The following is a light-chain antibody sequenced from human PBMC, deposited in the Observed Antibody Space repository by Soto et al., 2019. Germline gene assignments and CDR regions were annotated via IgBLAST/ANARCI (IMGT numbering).Light chain of an antibody. CDR1: HSLVHSDGIAY. Sequence: DVVMTQSPLSLPVTLGQPACISCRSNHSLVHSDGIAYFSWFQQRPGRSPRRLIYKVSNRDSGVPARFSGSGSGTDFALKISRVEAEDVGVYYCMQGTHWPITFGQGTRLEIK. CDR3: MQGTHWPIT. CDR2: KVS. J-gene: IGKJ5*01. V-gene: IGKV2-30*02.